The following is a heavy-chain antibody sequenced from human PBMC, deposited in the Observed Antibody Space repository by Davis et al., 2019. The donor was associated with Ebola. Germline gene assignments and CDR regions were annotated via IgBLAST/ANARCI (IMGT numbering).Heavy chain of an antibody. V-gene: IGHV3-33*01. D-gene: IGHD2-2*01. J-gene: IGHJ4*02. Sequence: GGSLRLSCAASGFTFSSYGMHWVRQAPGKGLEWVAVIWYDGSNKYYADSVKCRFTISRDNSKNTLYLQMNSLRAEDTAVYYCARERGIVVVPTAPDYWGQGTLVTVSS. CDR2: IWYDGSNK. CDR1: GFTFSSYG. CDR3: ARERGIVVVPTAPDY.